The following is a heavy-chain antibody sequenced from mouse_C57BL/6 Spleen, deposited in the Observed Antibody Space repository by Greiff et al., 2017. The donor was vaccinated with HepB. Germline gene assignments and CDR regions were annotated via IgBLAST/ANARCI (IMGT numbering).Heavy chain of an antibody. CDR2: ISDGGSYT. V-gene: IGHV5-4*01. CDR3: AREETGDWYFDV. J-gene: IGHJ1*03. D-gene: IGHD4-1*01. CDR1: GFTFSSYA. Sequence: LVESGGGLVKPGGSLKLSCAASGFTFSSYAMSWVRQTPEKRLEWVATISDGGSYTYYPDNVKGRFTISRDNAKNNLYLQMSHLKSEDTAMYYCAREETGDWYFDVWGTGTTVTVSS.